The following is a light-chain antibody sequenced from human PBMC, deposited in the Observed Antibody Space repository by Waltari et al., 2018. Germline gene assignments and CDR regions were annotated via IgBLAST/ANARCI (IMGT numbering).Light chain of an antibody. CDR2: AVT. Sequence: QSALTQPASVSGSPGQSITISCTGTSSAVGGYNYVPWYQQHPGKAPKLMIYAVTNRPSGVSNRFSGSKSGNTASLTISGLQAEDEADYYCSSYTSSNTLGFGTGTKVTVL. J-gene: IGLJ1*01. V-gene: IGLV2-14*03. CDR3: SSYTSSNTLG. CDR1: SSAVGGYNY.